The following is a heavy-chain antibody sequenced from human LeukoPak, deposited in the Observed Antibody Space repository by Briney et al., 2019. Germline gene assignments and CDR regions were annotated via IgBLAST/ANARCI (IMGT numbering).Heavy chain of an antibody. D-gene: IGHD6-19*01. V-gene: IGHV4-61*02. CDR2: IYTSGST. CDR3: ASSSGWWNFDY. J-gene: IGHJ4*02. CDR1: GGSISSGSYY. Sequence: PSETLSLTCTVSGGSISSGSYYWSWIRQPAGKGLEWIGRIYTSGSTNYNPSLKSRVTISVDTSKNQFSLKLSSVTAADTAVYYCASSSGWWNFDYWGQGTLVTVSS.